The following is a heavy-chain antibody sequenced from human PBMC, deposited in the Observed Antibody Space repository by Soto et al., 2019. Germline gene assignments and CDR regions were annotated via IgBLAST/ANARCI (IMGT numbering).Heavy chain of an antibody. CDR3: ATYYYDSSGYYYRRYYYGMDV. J-gene: IGHJ6*02. Sequence: HGESLKISCKGSGYSFTSYWISRVRQMPGKGLEWMGRIDPSDSYTNYSPSFQGHVTISADKSISTAYLQWSSLKASDTAMYYCATYYYDSSGYYYRRYYYGMDVWGQGTKVTVSS. V-gene: IGHV5-10-1*01. CDR1: GYSFTSYW. CDR2: IDPSDSYT. D-gene: IGHD3-22*01.